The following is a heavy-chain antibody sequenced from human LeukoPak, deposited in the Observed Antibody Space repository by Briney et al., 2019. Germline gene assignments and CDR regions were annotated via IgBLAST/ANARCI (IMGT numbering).Heavy chain of an antibody. V-gene: IGHV3-73*01. CDR1: GFTFSASD. J-gene: IGHJ4*02. CDR2: IRNKANNYAT. CDR3: SRHSTELGILAPGDY. Sequence: GALKLSCVASGFTFSASDRHGVRQASGKGLEWVGRIRNKANNYATIYAASVKGRFTISRDDSNNTAYLQMNSLKSEDTAVFYCSRHSTELGILAPGDYWGQGTLVTVSS. D-gene: IGHD2-8*02.